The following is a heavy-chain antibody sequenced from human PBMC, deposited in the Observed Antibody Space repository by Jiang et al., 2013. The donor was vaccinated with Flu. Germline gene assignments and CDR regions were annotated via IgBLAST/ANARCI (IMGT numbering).Heavy chain of an antibody. V-gene: IGHV3-53*01. Sequence: GSTYYADSVKGRFTISRDNSKNTLYLQMNSLRAEDTAVYYCARGEYSSGWYPFDYWGQGTLVTVSS. D-gene: IGHD6-19*01. CDR3: ARGEYSSGWYPFDY. CDR2: GST. J-gene: IGHJ4*02.